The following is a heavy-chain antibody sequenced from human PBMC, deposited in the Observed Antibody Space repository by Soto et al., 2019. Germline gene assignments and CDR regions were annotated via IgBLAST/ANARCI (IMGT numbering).Heavy chain of an antibody. CDR1: GFTFSDYY. CDR3: ARTIAAAGGRRYFDL. CDR2: INSSSSYT. Sequence: QEQLVESGGGLVKPGGSLRLSCAASGFTFSDYYMSWIRQAPGKGLEWVSYINSSSSYTNYADSVKGRFTISRDNAKNSLYLQMNSLRAEDTAVYYGARTIAAAGGRRYFDLWGRGTLVTVSS. J-gene: IGHJ2*01. V-gene: IGHV3-11*05. D-gene: IGHD6-13*01.